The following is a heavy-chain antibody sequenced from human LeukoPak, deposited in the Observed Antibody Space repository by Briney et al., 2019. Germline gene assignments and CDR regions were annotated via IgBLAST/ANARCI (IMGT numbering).Heavy chain of an antibody. CDR3: ARGRGSSSWSFDY. J-gene: IGHJ4*02. D-gene: IGHD6-13*01. V-gene: IGHV4-34*01. CDR1: GGSISSYY. Sequence: SETLSLTCTVSGGSISSYYWSWIRQPPGKGLEWIGEINHSGSTNYNPSLKSRVTISVDTSKNQFSLKLSSVTAADTAVYYCARGRGSSSWSFDYWGQGTLVTVSS. CDR2: INHSGST.